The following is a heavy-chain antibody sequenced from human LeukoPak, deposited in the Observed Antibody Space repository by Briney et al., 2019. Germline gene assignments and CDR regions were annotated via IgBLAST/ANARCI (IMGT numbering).Heavy chain of an antibody. D-gene: IGHD3-10*01. CDR2: IYHSGST. J-gene: IGHJ5*02. V-gene: IGHV4-38-2*02. CDR3: AREGSTSGTNWFDP. CDR1: DYSITTDYY. Sequence: SETLSLTCAVSDYSITTDYYWGWIRQPQGKGLEWIGSIYHSGSTYYNPSLKSRVTISVDTSKNQFSLKLTSVTAADTAVYYCAREGSTSGTNWFDPWGQGTLVTVSS.